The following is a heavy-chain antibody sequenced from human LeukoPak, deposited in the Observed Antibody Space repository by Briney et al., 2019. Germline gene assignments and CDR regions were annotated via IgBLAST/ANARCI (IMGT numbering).Heavy chain of an antibody. D-gene: IGHD3-22*01. CDR1: GFTFSDYY. J-gene: IGHJ1*01. CDR3: ASSQWDSSGQPYWGFQH. CDR2: ISSSGSTR. Sequence: GGSLRLSCAASGFTFSDYYMYWIRQAPGKGLEWVSYISSSGSTRYYADSVKGRFTISRDNAKNSLYLQMNSLRVEDTAVYYCASSQWDSSGQPYWGFQHWGQGTLVTVSS. V-gene: IGHV3-11*01.